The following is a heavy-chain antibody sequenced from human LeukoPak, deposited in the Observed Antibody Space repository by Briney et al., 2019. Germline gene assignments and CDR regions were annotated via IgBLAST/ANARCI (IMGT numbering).Heavy chain of an antibody. J-gene: IGHJ3*02. D-gene: IGHD3-16*01. V-gene: IGHV3-15*01. CDR3: TTEGGVWGYHAIEI. CDR2: IRSRTKGGTT. CDR1: GFTFSNAW. Sequence: GGSLTLSCAASGFTFSNAWLSWVRQAPGKGLEWIGRIRSRTKGGTTDYAEPVKGRFTISRDDSQNTLNLQMSSLKTEDTAVYYCTTEGGVWGYHAIEIWSQGTIVTVPS.